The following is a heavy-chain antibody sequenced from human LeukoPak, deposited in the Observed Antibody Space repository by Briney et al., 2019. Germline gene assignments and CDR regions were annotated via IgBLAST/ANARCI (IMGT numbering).Heavy chain of an antibody. CDR1: GFTFSSYW. CDR2: INSDGSST. CDR3: AKYRGWIQLFDYDSSGHAFDY. Sequence: GGSLRLSCAASGFTFSSYWMHWVRQAPGKGLVWVSRINSDGSSTSYADSVKGRFTISRDNSKNTLYLQMNSLRAEDTAVYYCAKYRGWIQLFDYDSSGHAFDYWGQGTLVTVSS. D-gene: IGHD3-22*01. V-gene: IGHV3-74*01. J-gene: IGHJ4*02.